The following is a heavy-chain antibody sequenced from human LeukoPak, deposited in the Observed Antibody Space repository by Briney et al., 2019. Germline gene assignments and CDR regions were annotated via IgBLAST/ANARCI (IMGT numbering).Heavy chain of an antibody. V-gene: IGHV3-48*01. Sequence: GGSLRLSCAASGFTFSSYSMNWVRQAPGKGLEWVSYISSSSSTIYYADSVKGRFTISRDNAKNSLYLQMNSLRAEDTAVYYCARAEGIEMDIVVVPAAICLDVWGKGTTVTVSS. D-gene: IGHD2-2*03. CDR3: ARAEGIEMDIVVVPAAICLDV. J-gene: IGHJ6*04. CDR2: ISSSSSTI. CDR1: GFTFSSYS.